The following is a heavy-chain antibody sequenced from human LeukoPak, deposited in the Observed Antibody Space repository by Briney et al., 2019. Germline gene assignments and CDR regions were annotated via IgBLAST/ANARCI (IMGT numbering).Heavy chain of an antibody. J-gene: IGHJ4*02. CDR3: AKGWRFDS. D-gene: IGHD2-15*01. V-gene: IGHV3-30*18. CDR2: ISYDGSNK. Sequence: GGSLRLSCAASGFTFSSYGMHWVRQAPGKGLEWVAVISYDGSNKDYADSVKGRFTISRDNSKNTLYLQMNSLRPEDTAVYYCAKGWRFDSWGQGTLVTVSS. CDR1: GFTFSSYG.